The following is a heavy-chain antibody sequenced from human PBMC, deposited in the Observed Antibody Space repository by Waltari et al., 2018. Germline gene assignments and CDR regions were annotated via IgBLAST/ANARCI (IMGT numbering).Heavy chain of an antibody. J-gene: IGHJ3*02. D-gene: IGHD3-3*01. CDR3: AKDRWYDFWSEAGFDI. CDR1: GFTFSSYA. CDR2: IYSGGST. Sequence: VQLLESGGGLVQPGGSLRLSCAASGFTFSSYAMSWVRQAPGKGLEWVSVIYSGGSTYYADTVKGRFTISRDNSKNTLYLQMNSLRAEDTAVYYCAKDRWYDFWSEAGFDIWGQGTMVTVSS. V-gene: IGHV3-23*03.